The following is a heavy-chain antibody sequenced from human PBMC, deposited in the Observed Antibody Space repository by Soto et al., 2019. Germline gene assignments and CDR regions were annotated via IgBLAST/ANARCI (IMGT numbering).Heavy chain of an antibody. CDR2: IYYSGST. V-gene: IGHV4-59*01. D-gene: IGHD5-12*01. Sequence: SETLSLTCTVSGVSISSYYWSWIRQPPGKGLEWIGYIYYSGSTNYNPSLKSRVTISVDTSKNQFSLKLSSVTAADTAVYYCAREFLLSRDGYNYAFDYWGQGTLVTVSS. CDR1: GVSISSYY. J-gene: IGHJ4*02. CDR3: AREFLLSRDGYNYAFDY.